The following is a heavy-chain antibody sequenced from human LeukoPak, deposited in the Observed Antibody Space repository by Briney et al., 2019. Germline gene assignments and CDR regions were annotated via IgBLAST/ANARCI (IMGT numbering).Heavy chain of an antibody. CDR2: INHGGST. J-gene: IGHJ6*03. D-gene: IGHD3-10*01. V-gene: IGHV4-34*01. CDR3: ARGGGQGRMVRGVIIPAYYYYYMDV. CDR1: GGSFSGHY. Sequence: SETLSLTCAVSGGSFSGHYWNWIRQPPGKGLEWIGEINHGGSTNYNPSLKSRVTISVDTSQKQFSLRLSSVTAADTAVYYCARGGGQGRMVRGVIIPAYYYYYMDVWGKGTTVTVSS.